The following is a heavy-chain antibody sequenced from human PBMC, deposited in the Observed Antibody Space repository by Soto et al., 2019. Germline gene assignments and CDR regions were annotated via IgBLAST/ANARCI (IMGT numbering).Heavy chain of an antibody. J-gene: IGHJ4*02. CDR3: ARHGPSATYDILTGYLFY. D-gene: IGHD3-9*01. V-gene: IGHV5-10-1*01. Sequence: GESLKISCKGSGYSFTSYWISWVRQMPGEGLEWMGRIDPSDSYTNYSPSFQGHLTISADKSISTAYLQWSSLKASDTAMYYCARHGPSATYDILTGYLFYWGQGTLVTVSS. CDR2: IDPSDSYT. CDR1: GYSFTSYW.